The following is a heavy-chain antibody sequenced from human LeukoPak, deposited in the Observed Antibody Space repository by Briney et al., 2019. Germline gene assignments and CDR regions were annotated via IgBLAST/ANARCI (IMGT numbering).Heavy chain of an antibody. V-gene: IGHV1-69*13. CDR3: ARDAGGTYRSYYALHV. D-gene: IGHD3-16*01. Sequence: SVTVSCKASGDSFINYGFSWVRQAPGQGLEWMGGIIPMFGAPNYAQRFKGRVTITAGAFTSTVYMELSSLTSDDTAVYYCARDAGGTYRSYYALHVWGQGTTVTVSS. CDR2: IIPMFGAP. J-gene: IGHJ6*02. CDR1: GDSFINYG.